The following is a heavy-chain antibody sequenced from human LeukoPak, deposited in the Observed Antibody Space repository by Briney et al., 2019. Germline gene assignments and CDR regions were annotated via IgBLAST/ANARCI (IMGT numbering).Heavy chain of an antibody. V-gene: IGHV3-23*01. CDR1: GFTFSSYA. D-gene: IGHD6-6*01. CDR3: ARVGYSSSSAYFDY. J-gene: IGHJ4*02. Sequence: GGSLRLSCAASGFTFSSYAMTWVRQAPGKGLEWVSGISDSGGGTYYADSVKGRFTISRDNSKNTLYLQMGSLRAEDMAVYYCARVGYSSSSAYFDYWGQGTLVTVSS. CDR2: ISDSGGGT.